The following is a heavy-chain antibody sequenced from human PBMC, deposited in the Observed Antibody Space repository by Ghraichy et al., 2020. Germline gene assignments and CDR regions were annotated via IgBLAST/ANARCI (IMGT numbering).Heavy chain of an antibody. CDR2: ISSSSRTI. V-gene: IGHV3-48*02. CDR1: GFSFSNYS. J-gene: IGHJ6*02. D-gene: IGHD2-21*02. Sequence: GESLNISCVASGFSFSNYSMDWVRQAPGKGLEWVSYISSSSRTIYYADSVKGRFTISRDNARNSLYLQMNSLRDEDTAVYYCARDQVTTDYYYGMDVWGQGTKVTVSS. CDR3: ARDQVTTDYYYGMDV.